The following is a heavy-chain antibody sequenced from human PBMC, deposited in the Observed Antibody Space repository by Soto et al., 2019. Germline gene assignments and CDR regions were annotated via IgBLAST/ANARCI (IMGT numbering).Heavy chain of an antibody. D-gene: IGHD3-16*01. CDR1: GYTFTSYG. V-gene: IGHV1-18*01. CDR3: ARDWFGIDY. J-gene: IGHJ4*02. Sequence: QVQLVQSGAEVKKPVASVKVSCKASGYTFTSYGISWVRQAPGQGREWMGWINDYNGNTNYAQNLQGRVTMTTDTSTSTAYMELSSLRPDDTAVYYCARDWFGIDYWGQGTLVTVSS. CDR2: INDYNGNT.